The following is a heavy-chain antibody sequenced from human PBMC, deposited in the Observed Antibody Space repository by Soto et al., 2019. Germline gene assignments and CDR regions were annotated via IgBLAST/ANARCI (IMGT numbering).Heavy chain of an antibody. Sequence: QDQLVQSGGEVKKPGASVKVSFKASGYSFTNYGITWVRQAPGQGFEWMGWISAYNGDTNYAQKLQGRVNMTTDASTSTGYLELRSLRSDDTAVYYCARDRGVAPPVAGNTHYYYYMDVWGKGTTVTV. J-gene: IGHJ6*03. V-gene: IGHV1-18*01. CDR3: ARDRGVAPPVAGNTHYYYYMDV. CDR1: GYSFTNYG. CDR2: ISAYNGDT. D-gene: IGHD6-19*01.